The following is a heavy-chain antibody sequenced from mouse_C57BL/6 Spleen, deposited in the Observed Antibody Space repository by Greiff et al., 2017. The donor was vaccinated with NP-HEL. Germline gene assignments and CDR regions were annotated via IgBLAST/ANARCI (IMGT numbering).Heavy chain of an antibody. V-gene: IGHV6-3*01. CDR1: GFTFSNYW. Sequence: EVQLVDSGGGLVQPGGSMKLSCVASGFTFSNYWMNWVRQSPEKGLEWVAQIRLKSDNYATHYAESVKGRFTISRDDSKSSVYLQMNNLRAEDTGIYYCTDFDYWGQGTTLTVSS. J-gene: IGHJ2*01. CDR3: TDFDY. CDR2: IRLKSDNYAT.